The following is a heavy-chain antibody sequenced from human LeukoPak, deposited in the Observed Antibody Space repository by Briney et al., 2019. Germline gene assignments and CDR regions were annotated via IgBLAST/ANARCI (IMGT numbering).Heavy chain of an antibody. V-gene: IGHV4-34*01. J-gene: IGHJ4*02. Sequence: SETLSLTCAVYGGSFSGYYWSWIRQPPGKGLEWIGEINHSGSTNYNPSLKSRVTISVDKSKNQFSLKLSSVTAADTAVYYCARSYYDSSGYPGGFDYWGQGTLVTVSS. CDR3: ARSYYDSSGYPGGFDY. CDR2: INHSGST. CDR1: GGSFSGYY. D-gene: IGHD3-22*01.